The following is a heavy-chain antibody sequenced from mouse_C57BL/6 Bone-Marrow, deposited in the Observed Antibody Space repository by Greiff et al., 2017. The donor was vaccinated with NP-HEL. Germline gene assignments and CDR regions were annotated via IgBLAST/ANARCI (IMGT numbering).Heavy chain of an antibody. J-gene: IGHJ4*01. Sequence: EVQLVESGPELVKPGASVKISCKASGYSFTGYYMHWVKQSSEKSLEWIGEINPSTGGTSYNQKFKGKATLTVDKSSSTAYMQLKSLTSEDSAVYYCAGYYGSSLYAMDYWGQGTSVTVSS. CDR2: INPSTGGT. CDR1: GYSFTGYY. D-gene: IGHD1-1*01. V-gene: IGHV1-43*01. CDR3: AGYYGSSLYAMDY.